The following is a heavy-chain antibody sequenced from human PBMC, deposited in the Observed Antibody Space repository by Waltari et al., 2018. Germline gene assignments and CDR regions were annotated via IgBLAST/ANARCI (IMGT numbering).Heavy chain of an antibody. CDR2: IYHSGST. CDR1: GFSFSSYA. CDR3: ARDLAMYYYGSGSSLYFDY. V-gene: IGHV4-38-2*02. D-gene: IGHD3-10*01. Sequence: VQLVESGGALVQPGGSLRLSCVASGFSFSSYAMNWVRQAPGKGLEWIGSIYHSGSTYYNPSLKSRVTISVDTSKNQFSLKLSSVTAADTAVYYCARDLAMYYYGSGSSLYFDYWGQGTLVTVSS. J-gene: IGHJ4*02.